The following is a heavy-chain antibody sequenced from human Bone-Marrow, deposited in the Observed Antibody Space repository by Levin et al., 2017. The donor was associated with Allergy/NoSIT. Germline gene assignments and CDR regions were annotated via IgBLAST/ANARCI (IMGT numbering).Heavy chain of an antibody. CDR2: ISPADSDT. CDR1: GYSFTNFW. Sequence: KVSCKGSGYSFTNFWIGWVRQTPEIGLEWIGIISPADSDTRYSPSFQGQITMSADKSINTAYLQWSSLKASDTAIYFCARTIAASNLFDNWGQGTLVTVSS. CDR3: ARTIAASNLFDN. J-gene: IGHJ4*02. D-gene: IGHD5-24*01. V-gene: IGHV5-51*01.